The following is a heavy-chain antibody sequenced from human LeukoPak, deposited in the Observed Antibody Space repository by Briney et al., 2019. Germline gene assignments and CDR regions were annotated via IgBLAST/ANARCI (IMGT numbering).Heavy chain of an antibody. Sequence: PGGSLRLSCAASGFTFGNYAMHWVRQAPGKGLEHISAIYSNGVGIYYADSVKGRFTISRDNSKNTLYLQMGSLRAEDMAIYYCARDSDAGGWSELDCWGQGTLVTVSS. CDR1: GFTFGNYA. CDR2: IYSNGVGI. CDR3: ARDSDAGGWSELDC. J-gene: IGHJ4*02. V-gene: IGHV3-64*02. D-gene: IGHD2-15*01.